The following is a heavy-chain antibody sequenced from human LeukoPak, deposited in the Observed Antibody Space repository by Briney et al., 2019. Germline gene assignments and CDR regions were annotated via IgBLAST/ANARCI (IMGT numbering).Heavy chain of an antibody. Sequence: PSETLSLTCAISDGSFTGYFWTWVRQAPGKGLEWIGDINHGGSTNYNPSLRSRVTISVDTSKNQFSLSLISVTAADTAVYYCARVAMPGTLGTSYFDSWGQGTLVTVSS. CDR1: DGSFTGYF. J-gene: IGHJ4*02. V-gene: IGHV4-34*01. D-gene: IGHD6-19*01. CDR2: INHGGST. CDR3: ARVAMPGTLGTSYFDS.